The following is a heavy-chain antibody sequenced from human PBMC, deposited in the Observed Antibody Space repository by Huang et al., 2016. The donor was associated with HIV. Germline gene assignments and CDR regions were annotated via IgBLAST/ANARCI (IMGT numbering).Heavy chain of an antibody. D-gene: IGHD4-17*01. CDR2: MKPNTGNT. V-gene: IGHV1-8*02. J-gene: IGHJ4*02. CDR1: GYTFTNYD. Sequence: QVHLVQSGAEVKKPGASVKVSCKASGYTFTNYDINWVRQAPGRGLEWMGWMKPNTGNTGFAKSFQGRVTMTRKTSITTAYMELTSLTSEDTAVYDCARSAYGDLDYWGLGTLVIVSS. CDR3: ARSAYGDLDY.